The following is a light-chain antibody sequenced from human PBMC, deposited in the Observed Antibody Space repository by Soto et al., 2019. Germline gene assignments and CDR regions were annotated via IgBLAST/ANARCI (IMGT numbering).Light chain of an antibody. V-gene: IGLV2-14*01. CDR3: SSYTSSSNWV. J-gene: IGLJ3*02. CDR1: SSDVGGYNY. CDR2: EVS. Sequence: QSVLTQPASVSGSPGQSITISCTGTSSDVGGYNYVSWYQQHPGKAPKLMIYEVSNRPSGVSNRFSGFKSGNTASLTISGLQAEDEADYYCSSYTSSSNWVFGGGTKLTVL.